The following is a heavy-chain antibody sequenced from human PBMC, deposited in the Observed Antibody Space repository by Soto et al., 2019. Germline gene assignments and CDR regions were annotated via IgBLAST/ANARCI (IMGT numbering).Heavy chain of an antibody. D-gene: IGHD2-15*01. CDR1: GSSMSSSAYY. J-gene: IGHJ3*02. Sequence: QMHLQQSGPGLVKPSETLSLTCTVAGSSMSSSAYYWGWIRQPPGKVLEWIGSVYYTGITDYKSSLESRVSISADTSKNQFSLRLTSLSAADTAIYFCARQGRPGYCTGGNCYPTFDIWGPGTMVTVSS. CDR2: VYYTGIT. V-gene: IGHV4-39*01. CDR3: ARQGRPGYCTGGNCYPTFDI.